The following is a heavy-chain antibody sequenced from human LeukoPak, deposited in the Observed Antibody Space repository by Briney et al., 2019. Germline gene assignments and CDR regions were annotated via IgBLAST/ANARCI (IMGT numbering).Heavy chain of an antibody. V-gene: IGHV4-4*02. CDR2: IHHSGST. D-gene: IGHD2/OR15-2a*01. CDR3: ARDFYASGFYFWFDP. Sequence: SGTLSLTCAVSGGSISTNKWWSWVRQPPGKGLEWIGEIHHSGSTNYNPSLKSRVTISVDKSKNQFSLKMSSVTAADTAVYYCARDFYASGFYFWFDPWGQGILVTVSS. J-gene: IGHJ5*02. CDR1: GGSISTNKW.